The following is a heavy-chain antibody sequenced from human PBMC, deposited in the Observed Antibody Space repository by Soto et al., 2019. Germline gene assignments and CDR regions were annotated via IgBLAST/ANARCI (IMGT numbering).Heavy chain of an antibody. J-gene: IGHJ6*04. Sequence: EVQLLESGGGLVQPGGSLRLSCAASAFTFSSYAMSWVRQAPGKGLEWVSSISGSGGSTYYADSVKGRFTISRDNSKNTLYLQMNSLRAEDTAVYYCAKPYCSSTSCYLAPMDVWGKGTTVTVSS. CDR1: AFTFSSYA. CDR2: ISGSGGST. D-gene: IGHD2-2*01. V-gene: IGHV3-23*01. CDR3: AKPYCSSTSCYLAPMDV.